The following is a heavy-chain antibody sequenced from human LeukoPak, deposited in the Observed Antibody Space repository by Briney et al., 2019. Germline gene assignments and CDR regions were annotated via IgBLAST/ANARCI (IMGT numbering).Heavy chain of an antibody. D-gene: IGHD6-6*01. Sequence: PSETLSLTCTFSDGSTSNSSYYWRWIRQPPGKGLEWIGSIYYSGNTYYTPSLKSRVTVSVDTSPNEFSLKLSSVTAADTAVYYCARPGAARGYYYMDVWGKGTTVTVSS. CDR3: ARPGAARGYYYMDV. V-gene: IGHV4-39*01. CDR1: DGSTSNSSYY. J-gene: IGHJ6*03. CDR2: IYYSGNT.